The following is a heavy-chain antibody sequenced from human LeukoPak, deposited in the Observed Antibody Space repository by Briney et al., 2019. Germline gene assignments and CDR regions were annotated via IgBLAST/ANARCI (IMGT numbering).Heavy chain of an antibody. CDR3: ASTYYYDSSGYYYY. J-gene: IGHJ4*02. CDR1: GYTFTNYY. D-gene: IGHD3-22*01. V-gene: IGHV1-69*13. Sequence: ASVKVSCKASGYTFTNYYIHWVRQAPGQGLEWMGGIIPIFGTANYAQKFQGRVTNTADESTSTAYMELSSLRSEDTAVYYCASTYYYDSSGYYYYWGQGTLVTVSS. CDR2: IIPIFGTA.